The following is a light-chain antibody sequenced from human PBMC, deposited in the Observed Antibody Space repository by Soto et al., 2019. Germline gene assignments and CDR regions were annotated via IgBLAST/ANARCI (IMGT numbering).Light chain of an antibody. J-gene: IGLJ3*02. CDR3: CSYAGSSTWV. CDR2: EGT. CDR1: SSDVVNDLL. Sequence: QSALTQPASVSGSPGQSITISCTGTSSDVVNDLLVSWYQQQPGKAPKLMIYEGTKRPAGVSDRFSGSKSGNTASLTISGLQAEDEADYYCCSYAGSSTWVFGGGTKLTVL. V-gene: IGLV2-23*01.